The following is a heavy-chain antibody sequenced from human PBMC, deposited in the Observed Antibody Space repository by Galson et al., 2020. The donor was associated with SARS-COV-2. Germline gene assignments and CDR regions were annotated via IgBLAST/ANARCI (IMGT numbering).Heavy chain of an antibody. D-gene: IGHD6-13*01. CDR2: ITCSSTT. Sequence: GGSLSLSCAASGFIFSSYNMNWVRPAPGKGVEWVSFITCSSTTYYADSVKGRFTISRDKAKNSLYLQMGGLRDDDTALYYCSRGRSSSWPFLDFWGPGALVTFSS. CDR1: GFIFSSYN. J-gene: IGHJ4*02. CDR3: SRGRSSSWPFLDF. V-gene: IGHV3-48*02.